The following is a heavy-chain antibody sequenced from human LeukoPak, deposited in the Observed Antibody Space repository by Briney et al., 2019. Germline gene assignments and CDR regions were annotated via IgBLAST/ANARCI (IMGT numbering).Heavy chain of an antibody. V-gene: IGHV4-4*07. Sequence: SETLSFTCTVSGGSISSYYWWWIRQPAGKGLEWIGRASTSGSTNYNPSLKSRVTMSLDTSKNQFSLMLSSVTAADTAVYYCARVTDSSSYYFDYWGQGTLVTVSS. CDR1: GGSISSYY. D-gene: IGHD6-6*01. CDR3: ARVTDSSSYYFDY. J-gene: IGHJ4*02. CDR2: ASTSGST.